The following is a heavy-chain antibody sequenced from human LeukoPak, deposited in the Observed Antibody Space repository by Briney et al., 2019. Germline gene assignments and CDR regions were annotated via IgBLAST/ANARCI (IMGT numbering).Heavy chain of an antibody. V-gene: IGHV4-4*07. CDR2: IYTSGST. CDR1: GGSISSYY. D-gene: IGHD2-2*01. J-gene: IGHJ5*02. Sequence: PSETLSLTCTVSGGSISSYYWSWIRQPAGKGLEWIGRIYTSGSTNYNPSLKSRVTMSVDTSKNQFSLKLSSVTAADTAVYYCARDPYCSSTSCSHNWFDPWGQGILVTVSP. CDR3: ARDPYCSSTSCSHNWFDP.